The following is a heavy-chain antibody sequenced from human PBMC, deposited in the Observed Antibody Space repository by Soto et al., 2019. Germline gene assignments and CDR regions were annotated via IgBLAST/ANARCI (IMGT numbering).Heavy chain of an antibody. D-gene: IGHD3-16*01. J-gene: IGHJ4*02. V-gene: IGHV3-30*18. CDR3: AKVAGGAPDY. CDR1: GFTFSSYG. Sequence: QVQLVESGGGVVQPGRSLRLSCAASGFTFSSYGMHWVRQAPGKGLEWVAVISYDGSNKYYADSVKGRFTISRDNSKNTLYLQMNSLRAEDTAVYYCAKVAGGAPDYWGQGTLVTVSS. CDR2: ISYDGSNK.